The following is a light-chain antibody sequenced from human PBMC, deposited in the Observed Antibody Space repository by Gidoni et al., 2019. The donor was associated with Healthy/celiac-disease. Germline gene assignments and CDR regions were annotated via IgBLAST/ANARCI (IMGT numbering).Light chain of an antibody. CDR1: SNAVGGYNY. V-gene: IGLV2-14*01. CDR3: SSYTSSSTWV. J-gene: IGLJ3*02. CDR2: DVS. Sequence: QSALTQPPSVPGSPGQSITIPCTRTSNAVGGYNYASWYQQHPRKAPKLMIYDVSNRPSGVSNRFTGSTSSNTASLTSSGLQAEDEADYYCSSYTSSSTWVFGGGTKLTVL.